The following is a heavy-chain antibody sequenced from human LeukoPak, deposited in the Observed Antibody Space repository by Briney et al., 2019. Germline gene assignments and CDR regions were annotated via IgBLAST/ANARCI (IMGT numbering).Heavy chain of an antibody. D-gene: IGHD5-12*01. V-gene: IGHV1-8*03. J-gene: IGHJ2*01. CDR3: ARHKVAYFDL. CDR2: INPNSGNN. CDR1: GYTFTISD. Sequence: ASVKVSCKASGYTFTISDINWFRQAPGQGPEWMGWINPNSGNNGYAQKFQGRVTISRDTSISTAYMELSSLTSEDTAVYYCARHKVAYFDLWGRGTLVTVSS.